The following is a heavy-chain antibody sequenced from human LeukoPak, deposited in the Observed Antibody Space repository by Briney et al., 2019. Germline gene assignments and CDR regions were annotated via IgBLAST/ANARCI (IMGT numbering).Heavy chain of an antibody. Sequence: ASVKVSCKASGYTFTSYDINWVRQATGQGLEWMGGIIPIFGTANYAQKFQGRVTITADESTSTAYMELSSLRSEDTAVYYCAREEVPGGYSNPYDLWGRGTLVTVSS. D-gene: IGHD4-11*01. V-gene: IGHV1-69*13. CDR3: AREEVPGGYSNPYDL. CDR1: GYTFTSYD. J-gene: IGHJ2*01. CDR2: IIPIFGTA.